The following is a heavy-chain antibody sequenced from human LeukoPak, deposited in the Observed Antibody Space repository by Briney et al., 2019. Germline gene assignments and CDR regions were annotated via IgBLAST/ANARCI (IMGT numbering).Heavy chain of an antibody. V-gene: IGHV4-4*02. CDR3: ARQFLVGSTFHAFDL. D-gene: IGHD1-26*01. J-gene: IGHJ3*01. CDR1: GGSISRGNW. CDR2: INHSGST. Sequence: PSETLSLTCAVSGGSISRGNWWSWVRQPPGKGLEWIGEINHSGSTNYNPSLRSRVTISVDTSKNQFSLKLSSVTAADMAVYFCARQFLVGSTFHAFDLWGQGTRVTVSS.